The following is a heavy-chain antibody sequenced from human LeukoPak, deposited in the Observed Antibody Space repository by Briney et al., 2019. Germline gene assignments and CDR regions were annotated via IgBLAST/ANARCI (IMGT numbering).Heavy chain of an antibody. CDR3: ARDLPDGIAAAGLYYYYGMDV. CDR2: ISAYNGNT. D-gene: IGHD6-13*01. Sequence: ASVKVSCKASGGTFSSYAISWVRQAPGQGLEWMGWISAYNGNTNYAQKLQGRVTMTTDTSTSTAYMELRSLRSDDTAVYYCARDLPDGIAAAGLYYYYGMDVWGQGTTVTVSS. J-gene: IGHJ6*02. CDR1: GGTFSSYA. V-gene: IGHV1-18*01.